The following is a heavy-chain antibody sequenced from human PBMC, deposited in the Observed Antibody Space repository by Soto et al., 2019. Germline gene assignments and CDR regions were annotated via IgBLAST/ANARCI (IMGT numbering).Heavy chain of an antibody. CDR2: ISYDGSNK. J-gene: IGHJ3*02. CDR3: AKDLPYCSGGSCYFDAFDI. V-gene: IGHV3-30*18. D-gene: IGHD2-15*01. CDR1: GFTFSSYG. Sequence: QVQLVESGGGVVQPGRSLRLSCAASGFTFSSYGMHWVRQAPGKGLEWVAVISYDGSNKYYADSVKGRFTISRDNSKNTLYLQMNSLRAEDTAVYYCAKDLPYCSGGSCYFDAFDIWGQGTMVTVSS.